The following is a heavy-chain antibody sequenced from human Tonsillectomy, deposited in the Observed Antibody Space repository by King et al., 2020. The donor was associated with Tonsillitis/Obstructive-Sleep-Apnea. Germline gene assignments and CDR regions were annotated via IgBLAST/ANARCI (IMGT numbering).Heavy chain of an antibody. V-gene: IGHV2-5*02. CDR2: IYWDVDK. D-gene: IGHD3-10*01. Sequence: VTLKESGPTLVKPTQTLTLTCTFSGFSLSTSGVGVGWIRQPPGKALEWLALIYWDVDKRYSPSLKSRLTITKDTSKNQVVLTMTNMDPVDTATYYCAQRPSPITMFRGVLDFFDSWGQGTLVTVSS. CDR1: GFSLSTSGVG. J-gene: IGHJ4*02. CDR3: AQRPSPITMFRGVLDFFDS.